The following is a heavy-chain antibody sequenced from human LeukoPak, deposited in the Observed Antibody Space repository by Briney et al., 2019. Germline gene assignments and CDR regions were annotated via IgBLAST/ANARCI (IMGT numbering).Heavy chain of an antibody. CDR1: GGSISSYY. V-gene: IGHV4-59*01. Sequence: PSETLSLTCTVSGGSISSYYWSWIRQPPGKGLEWIGYIYYSGSTNYNPSLKSRVTISLDTSKNQFSLKLSSVTAADTAVYYCARLSQQPKWATFDYWGQGTLVTVSS. CDR2: IYYSGST. D-gene: IGHD6-13*01. J-gene: IGHJ4*02. CDR3: ARLSQQPKWATFDY.